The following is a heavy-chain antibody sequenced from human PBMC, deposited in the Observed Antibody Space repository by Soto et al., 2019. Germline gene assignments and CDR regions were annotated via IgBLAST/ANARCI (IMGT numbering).Heavy chain of an antibody. CDR3: ARMAKAAIGAFDI. D-gene: IGHD2-2*01. V-gene: IGHV3-33*01. J-gene: IGHJ3*02. Sequence: GGSLRLSCAASGFTFSSYGMHWVRQAPGKGLEWVAVIWYDGSNKYYADSVKGRFTISRDNSKNTLYLQMTSLRAEDTAVYYCARMAKAAIGAFDIWGQGTMVTVSS. CDR2: IWYDGSNK. CDR1: GFTFSSYG.